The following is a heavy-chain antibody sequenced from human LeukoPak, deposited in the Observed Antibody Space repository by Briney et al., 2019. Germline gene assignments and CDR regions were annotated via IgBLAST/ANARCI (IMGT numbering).Heavy chain of an antibody. Sequence: ASVKVSRKASGYTFTSYDINWVRQATGQGLEWMGWMNPNSGNTGYAQKFQGRVTMTRNTSISTAYMELSSLRSEDTAVYYCARTRGYSYGYSDYWGQGTLVTVSS. CDR2: MNPNSGNT. J-gene: IGHJ4*02. V-gene: IGHV1-8*01. D-gene: IGHD5-18*01. CDR3: ARTRGYSYGYSDY. CDR1: GYTFTSYD.